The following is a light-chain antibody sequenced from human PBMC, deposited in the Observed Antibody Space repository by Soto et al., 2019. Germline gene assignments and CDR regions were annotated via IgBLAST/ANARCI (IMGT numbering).Light chain of an antibody. CDR1: QSVSSSY. J-gene: IGKJ1*01. Sequence: EIVLTQSPGTLSLSPGERATLSCRASQSVSSSYLAWYQQKPGQAPGLLIYSASSRATGIPDRFSGSGSVTDFTLTISRLETEDFAVYYCQRYGGFGQGTKVDIK. V-gene: IGKV3-20*01. CDR3: QRYGG. CDR2: SAS.